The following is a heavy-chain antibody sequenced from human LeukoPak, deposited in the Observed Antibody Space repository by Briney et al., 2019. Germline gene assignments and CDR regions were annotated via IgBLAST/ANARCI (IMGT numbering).Heavy chain of an antibody. CDR1: GGTISNYA. D-gene: IGHD3-22*01. CDR2: IIPMFDTA. Sequence: AASVTVSCKPAGGTISNYAIYWVRQAPGQGLEWMGGIIPMFDTANYAQNFQSRVTITADKSTSTAYMELSSLRSDDTAVYYCARDPGYYDSSGYLLYDYWGQGTLVTVSS. V-gene: IGHV1-69*06. CDR3: ARDPGYYDSSGYLLYDY. J-gene: IGHJ4*02.